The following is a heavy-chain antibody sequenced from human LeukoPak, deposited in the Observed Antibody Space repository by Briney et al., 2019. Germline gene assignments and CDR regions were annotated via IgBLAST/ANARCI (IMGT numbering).Heavy chain of an antibody. CDR1: GYTFTGYY. V-gene: IGHV1-18*01. J-gene: IGHJ6*03. CDR3: ARARGSTSHYYYYMDV. Sequence: ASVKVSCKASGYTFTGYYVHWVRQAPGQGLEWMGWISAYNGNTNYAQKLQGRVTMTTDTSTSTAYMELRSLRSDDTAVYYCARARGSTSHYYYYMDVWGKGTTVTVSS. D-gene: IGHD2-2*01. CDR2: ISAYNGNT.